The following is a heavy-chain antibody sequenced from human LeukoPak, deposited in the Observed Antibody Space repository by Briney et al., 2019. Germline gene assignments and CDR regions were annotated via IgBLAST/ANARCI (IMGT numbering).Heavy chain of an antibody. CDR2: ISYDGSNK. Sequence: GGSLRLSCAASGFTFSSYGMHWVRQAPGKGLEWVAVISYDGSNKYYADSVKGRFTISRDNSKNTLYLQMNSLRAEDTAVYYCAKFSANLGIAVAGGDYWGQGTLVTVSS. J-gene: IGHJ4*02. CDR1: GFTFSSYG. CDR3: AKFSANLGIAVAGGDY. V-gene: IGHV3-30*18. D-gene: IGHD6-19*01.